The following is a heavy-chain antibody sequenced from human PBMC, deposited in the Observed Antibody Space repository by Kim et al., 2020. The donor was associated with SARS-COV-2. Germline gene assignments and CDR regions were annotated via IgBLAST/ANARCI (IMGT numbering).Heavy chain of an antibody. CDR2: ISGEGGGT. Sequence: GGSLRLSCAASGFTFVNYAMHWVRQVPGKGLEWVSLISGEGGGTYYGDSVRGRFTISRDNSKNSLYLQMNDLRIDDTALYYCARWEGDTTGYYYHGLDVWGQGTTVAVSS. V-gene: IGHV3-43*02. J-gene: IGHJ6*02. CDR1: GFTFVNYA. CDR3: ARWEGDTTGYYYHGLDV. D-gene: IGHD3-9*01.